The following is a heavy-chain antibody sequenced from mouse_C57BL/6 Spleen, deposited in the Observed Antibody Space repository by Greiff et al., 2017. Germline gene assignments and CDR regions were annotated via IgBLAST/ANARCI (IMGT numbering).Heavy chain of an antibody. CDR2: IKPSNGGT. CDR3: ARGGLRLRAMDY. V-gene: IGHV1-53*01. D-gene: IGHD3-2*02. J-gene: IGHJ4*01. Sequence: QVQLQQPGTELVKPGASVKLSCKASGYTFTSYWMHWVKQRPGQGLEWIGNIKPSNGGTNYNEKFKGKATLTVDKSSSTAYMQLSSLTSEDSAVYYCARGGLRLRAMDYWGQGTSVTVSS. CDR1: GYTFTSYW.